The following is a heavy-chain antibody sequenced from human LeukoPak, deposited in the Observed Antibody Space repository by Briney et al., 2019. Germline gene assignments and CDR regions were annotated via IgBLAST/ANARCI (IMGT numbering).Heavy chain of an antibody. Sequence: PGGSLRLSCAASGFTFTDYYMSWIRQPPGKGLEWIGEINHSGSTNYNPSLKSRVTISVDTSKNQFSLKLSFVTAADTAVYYCARRVRYQHAFDIWGQGTMVTVSS. J-gene: IGHJ3*02. D-gene: IGHD3-9*01. CDR1: GFTFTDYY. CDR2: INHSGST. V-gene: IGHV4-34*01. CDR3: ARRVRYQHAFDI.